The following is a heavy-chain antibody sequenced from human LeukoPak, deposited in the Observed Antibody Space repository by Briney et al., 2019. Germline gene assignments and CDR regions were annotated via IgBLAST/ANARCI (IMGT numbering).Heavy chain of an antibody. CDR2: ISSSSSYI. J-gene: IGHJ3*02. D-gene: IGHD2-2*01. CDR1: GFTFSSYS. Sequence: GGSLRLSCAASGFTFSSYSMNWVRQAPGKGLEWVSSISSSSSYIYYADSVKGRFTISRDNAKNSLYLQMNSLRAEDTAVYYCARDRCSSTSCYEGAFDIWGQGTMVTVSS. CDR3: ARDRCSSTSCYEGAFDI. V-gene: IGHV3-21*01.